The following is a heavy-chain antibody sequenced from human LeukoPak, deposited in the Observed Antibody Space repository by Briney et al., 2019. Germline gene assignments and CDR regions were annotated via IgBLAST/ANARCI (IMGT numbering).Heavy chain of an antibody. J-gene: IGHJ4*02. CDR3: AKMGLKQWPYNYFDY. D-gene: IGHD6-19*01. V-gene: IGHV3-23*01. CDR2: ISDFRQTT. Sequence: GGSLRLSCAASGFTISRYVMSWVRQAPGKGLEWVSSISDFRQTTYYADSVKGRFTISRDNSKNTLYLQMNSLRAEDTAVYYCAKMGLKQWPYNYFDYWGQGTLVTVSS. CDR1: GFTISRYV.